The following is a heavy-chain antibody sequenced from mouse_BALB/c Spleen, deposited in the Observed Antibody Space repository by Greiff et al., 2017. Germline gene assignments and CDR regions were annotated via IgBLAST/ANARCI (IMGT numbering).Heavy chain of an antibody. CDR1: GFTFSDYY. Sequence: DVHLLESGGGLVKPGGSLKLSCAASGFTFSDYYMYWVRQTPEKRLEWVATISDGGSYTYYPDSVKGRFTISRDNAKNNLYLQMSSLKSEDTAVYYCAGARYDYDGFAYWGQGTLVTVSA. V-gene: IGHV5-4*02. CDR2: ISDGGSYT. J-gene: IGHJ3*01. D-gene: IGHD2-4*01. CDR3: AGARYDYDGFAY.